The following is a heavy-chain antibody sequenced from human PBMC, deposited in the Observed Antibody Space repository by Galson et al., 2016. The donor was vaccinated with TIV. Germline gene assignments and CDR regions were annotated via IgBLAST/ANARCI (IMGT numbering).Heavy chain of an antibody. J-gene: IGHJ2*01. CDR2: VYYTGST. D-gene: IGHD4-23*01. CDR3: VRAPGGRNWYFDL. CDR1: GGTINTYP. V-gene: IGHV4-59*01. Sequence: ETLSLTCTVSGGTINTYPWNWIRQSPGKGLEWIGYVYYTGSTNYNPSLKSRVTISVDTSKNQFSLNLNSVTSADTAVYYCVRAPGGRNWYFDLWGQGTLLTVSS.